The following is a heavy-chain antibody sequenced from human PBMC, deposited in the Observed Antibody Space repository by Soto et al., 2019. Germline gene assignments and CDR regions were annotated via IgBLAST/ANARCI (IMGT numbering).Heavy chain of an antibody. V-gene: IGHV3-74*01. CDR3: ARDHYDYVWGIPRFDY. Sequence: GGSLRLSCAASGFTFSSYWMHWVRQAPGKGLVWVSRINSDGSSTSYADSVKGRFTISRDNAKNTLYLQMNSLRAEDTAVYYCARDHYDYVWGIPRFDYWGQGTLVTVSS. D-gene: IGHD3-16*01. J-gene: IGHJ4*02. CDR2: INSDGSST. CDR1: GFTFSSYW.